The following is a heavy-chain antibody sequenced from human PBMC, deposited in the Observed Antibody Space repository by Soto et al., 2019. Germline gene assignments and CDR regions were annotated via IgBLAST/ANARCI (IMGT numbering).Heavy chain of an antibody. Sequence: GSLRLSCAASGFTFSSYAMSWVRQAPGKGLEWVSAISGSGGSTYYADSVKGRFTISRDNSKNTLYLQMNSLRAEDTAVYYCAKDSLYYDILTGPDETNWLDPWGQGTLVTVSS. D-gene: IGHD3-9*01. V-gene: IGHV3-23*01. J-gene: IGHJ5*02. CDR2: ISGSGGST. CDR3: AKDSLYYDILTGPDETNWLDP. CDR1: GFTFSSYA.